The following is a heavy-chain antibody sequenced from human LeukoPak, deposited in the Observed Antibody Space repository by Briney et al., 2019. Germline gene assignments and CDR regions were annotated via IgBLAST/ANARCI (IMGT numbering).Heavy chain of an antibody. CDR3: ARVVRDSSGYVPHYFDY. CDR1: GCTFSNYA. CDR2: IIPIFCTA. V-gene: IGHV1-69*05. Sequence: ASVKVSCKASGCTFSNYAISWVRQAPGQGLEWMGGIIPIFCTANYSQKFQGRVTITTHESTSTAYSELSSLRSWNTAVSVCARVVRDSSGYVPHYFDYWGQGTLVTVSS. J-gene: IGHJ4*02. D-gene: IGHD3-22*01.